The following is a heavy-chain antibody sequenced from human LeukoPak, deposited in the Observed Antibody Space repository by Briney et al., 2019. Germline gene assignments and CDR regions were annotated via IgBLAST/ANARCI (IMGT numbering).Heavy chain of an antibody. CDR3: ARVHYAILCGYYPYRYFYL. CDR1: GGSISSYY. D-gene: IGHD3-9*01. V-gene: IGHV4-4*07. CDR2: IYTSGST. Sequence: SETLSLTCTVSGGSISSYYWSWIRQPAGKGLGGIGRIYTSGSTNYNPSLKSRVTMSVDTSKNQFSLKLSSVTAADTAVYYCARVHYAILCGYYPYRYFYLWGRGTLVTVSS. J-gene: IGHJ2*01.